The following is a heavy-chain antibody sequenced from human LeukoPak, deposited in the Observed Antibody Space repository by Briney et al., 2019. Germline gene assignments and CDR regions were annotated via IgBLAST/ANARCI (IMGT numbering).Heavy chain of an antibody. Sequence: ASVKASCKTSGYTFTSYGISWVRQAPGQGLEWMGWISTYNANTNYAQKLQGRVTMTTDTSTSTAYMELRSLRSDDTAVYYCARPDGRGWDALDYWGQGTLVTVSS. CDR2: ISTYNANT. J-gene: IGHJ4*02. V-gene: IGHV1-18*01. CDR3: ARPDGRGWDALDY. CDR1: GYTFTSYG. D-gene: IGHD6-19*01.